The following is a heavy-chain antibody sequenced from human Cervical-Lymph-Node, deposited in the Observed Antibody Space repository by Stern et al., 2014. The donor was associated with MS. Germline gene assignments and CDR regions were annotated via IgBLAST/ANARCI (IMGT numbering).Heavy chain of an antibody. Sequence: EVQLVESGAEVKKPGASLKISCKTSGYTFISYWIGWVRQMPGRGLEWMGIIYTGDSHTRYSPPFQGQVTISVDKSISTAYLQWSSLKASDTAIYYCARRSWDYRREYYFDFWGQGTLVTVSS. CDR2: IYTGDSHT. CDR1: GYTFISYW. CDR3: ARRSWDYRREYYFDF. V-gene: IGHV5-51*03. D-gene: IGHD4-11*01. J-gene: IGHJ4*02.